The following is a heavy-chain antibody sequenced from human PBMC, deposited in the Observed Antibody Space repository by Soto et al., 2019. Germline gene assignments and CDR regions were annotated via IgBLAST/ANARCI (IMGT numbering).Heavy chain of an antibody. D-gene: IGHD6-13*01. CDR1: AGSISGGGYY. V-gene: IGHV4-31*03. Sequence: PSETLSLTCTVSAGSISGGGYYWSWFAQHPGMGRECHGGIYYSGSAYYNTSLKIGVTRSVDTTKNQFSLKLSSVTAADTAGYYCARIAAAGTNFDYWGQGTLVTVSS. J-gene: IGHJ4*02. CDR2: IYYSGSA. CDR3: ARIAAAGTNFDY.